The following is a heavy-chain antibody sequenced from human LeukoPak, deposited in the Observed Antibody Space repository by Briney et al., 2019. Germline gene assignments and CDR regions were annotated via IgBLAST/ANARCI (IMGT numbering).Heavy chain of an antibody. V-gene: IGHV3-33*01. CDR3: AREASDAFDI. Sequence: GGSLRLSCAASGFTFSTYGMHWVRQAPGKGPEWVAAIRSDGIDAYYADSVKGRFTISRDNSKNTLFLQMNSLRAEDTAVYYCAREASDAFDIWGQGTMVTVSS. J-gene: IGHJ3*02. CDR2: IRSDGIDA. CDR1: GFTFSTYG.